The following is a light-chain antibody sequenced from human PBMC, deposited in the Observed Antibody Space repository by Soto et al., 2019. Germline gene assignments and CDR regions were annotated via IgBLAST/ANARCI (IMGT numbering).Light chain of an antibody. V-gene: IGLV2-14*01. CDR1: SSDVGGYNY. J-gene: IGLJ1*01. CDR3: SSYTSSSTGV. Sequence: QSALTQPASVSGSPGQSITISCTGTSSDVGGYNYVSWYQQYPGKAPKLMIYEVSNRHSGVSNRFSGSKSGNTASLTISGLHTEDEADYYCSSYTSSSTGVFGTGTKLTVL. CDR2: EVS.